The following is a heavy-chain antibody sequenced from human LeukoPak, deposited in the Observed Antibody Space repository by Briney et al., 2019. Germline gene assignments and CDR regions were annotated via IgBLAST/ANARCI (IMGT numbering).Heavy chain of an antibody. CDR3: ARGGMDFDY. CDR1: GGSISSYY. Sequence: SETLSLTCTVSGGSISSYYWSWIRQPPGKGLEWIGYIYTSRSTSYNPSLGSRVTISVDTSKNQFSLRLSSVTAADTAVYYCARGGMDFDYWGQGTLVTVSS. CDR2: IYTSRST. J-gene: IGHJ4*02. V-gene: IGHV4-4*08. D-gene: IGHD1-14*01.